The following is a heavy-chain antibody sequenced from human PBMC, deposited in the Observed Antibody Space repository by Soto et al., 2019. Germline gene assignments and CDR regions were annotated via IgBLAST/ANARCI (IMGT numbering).Heavy chain of an antibody. J-gene: IGHJ4*02. CDR2: ISGSGGGT. CDR3: ANSIAAAGIAVDY. V-gene: IGHV3-23*01. Sequence: EVPLLESGGGLVQPGGSLRLSCAASGFTFSSYAMSWVRQAPGKGLEWVSAISGSGGGTYYADSVKGRFTISRDNSKNMLYLQMNSLRAEDTAVYYCANSIAAAGIAVDYWGQGTLVSVSS. D-gene: IGHD6-13*01. CDR1: GFTFSSYA.